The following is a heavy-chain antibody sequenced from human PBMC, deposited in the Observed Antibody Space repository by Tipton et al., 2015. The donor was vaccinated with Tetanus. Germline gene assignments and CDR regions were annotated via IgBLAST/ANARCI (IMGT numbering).Heavy chain of an antibody. Sequence: AEVKKPGESLKISCKGSGYSFNIYWIAWVRQMPEKGLEWMGIIYPGDSDTRYSPSFQGQVTISADKSITTAYLQWSSLKASDTAMYYCARRLGPYTGDQIWHFDLWGRGTLVTVSS. V-gene: IGHV5-51*01. J-gene: IGHJ2*01. CDR2: IYPGDSDT. D-gene: IGHD7-27*01. CDR1: GYSFNIYW. CDR3: ARRLGPYTGDQIWHFDL.